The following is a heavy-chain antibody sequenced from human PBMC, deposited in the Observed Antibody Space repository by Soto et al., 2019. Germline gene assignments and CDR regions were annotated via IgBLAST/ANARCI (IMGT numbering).Heavy chain of an antibody. CDR1: GYSFTSYW. Sequence: PGASLKISCKGSGYSFTSYWIGWVRQMPGKGLEWMGIIYPGDSDTRYSPSFQGQVTISADKSISTAYLQWSSLKASDTAMYYCAGATAPRYYGMDVWGQGTTVTVSS. CDR2: IYPGDSDT. CDR3: AGATAPRYYGMDV. J-gene: IGHJ6*02. V-gene: IGHV5-51*01. D-gene: IGHD1-26*01.